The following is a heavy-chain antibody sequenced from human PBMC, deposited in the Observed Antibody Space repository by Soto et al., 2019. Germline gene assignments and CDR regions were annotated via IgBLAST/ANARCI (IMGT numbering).Heavy chain of an antibody. V-gene: IGHV3-11*04. Sequence: QVQLVESGGGLVKPGGSLRLSCAASGFTFSDYYMSWIRQAPGKGLEWVSYISSSGSTIYYADSVKGRFTISRDNAKTSVYLQMNSLRAEDAAVYYCARAFAGGYCSGGSCYYYYYGMDVWGQGTTVTVSS. J-gene: IGHJ6*02. CDR3: ARAFAGGYCSGGSCYYYYYGMDV. CDR2: ISSSGSTI. CDR1: GFTFSDYY. D-gene: IGHD2-15*01.